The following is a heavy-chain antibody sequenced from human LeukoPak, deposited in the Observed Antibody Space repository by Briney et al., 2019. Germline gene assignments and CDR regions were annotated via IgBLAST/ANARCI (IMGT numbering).Heavy chain of an antibody. V-gene: IGHV3-11*04. Sequence: GRSLRLSRASSGFTFSDYYMSCITQAPGKGLEWVSYICSSGSNIYYADSVKRRFTISRDNAKNSLHLQMYSLRAEDTAVYYCAREGLYYYDSSGYYAHYWGQGTLVTVSS. CDR1: GFTFSDYY. J-gene: IGHJ4*02. D-gene: IGHD3-22*01. CDR3: AREGLYYYDSSGYYAHY. CDR2: ICSSGSNI.